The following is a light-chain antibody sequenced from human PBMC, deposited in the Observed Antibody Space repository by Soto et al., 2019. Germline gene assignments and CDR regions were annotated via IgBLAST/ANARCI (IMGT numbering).Light chain of an antibody. J-gene: IGLJ1*01. CDR1: NIGGKS. V-gene: IGLV3-21*02. Sequence: SYELTQPPSVSVAPGQTARITCGGNNIGGKSVHWYQQKPGQAPVLVVYDDSDRPSGIPDRFSDSNSGDTATLTIRRVEAGDEADYYCHVWDSSSDHYVFGTGTKVTVL. CDR3: HVWDSSSDHYV. CDR2: DDS.